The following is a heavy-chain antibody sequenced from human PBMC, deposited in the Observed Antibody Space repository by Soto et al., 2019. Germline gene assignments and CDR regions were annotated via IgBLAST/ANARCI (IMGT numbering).Heavy chain of an antibody. V-gene: IGHV2-5*02. J-gene: IGHJ3*02. Sequence: SGPTLVKPTQTLTLTCTFSGFSLSTSGVGVGWIRQPPGKALEWLALIYWDDDKRYSPSLKSRLTITKDTSKNQVVLTMTNMDPVDTATYYCAHSFHLRSGWISGNAFDIWGQGTMVTVSS. CDR3: AHSFHLRSGWISGNAFDI. CDR2: IYWDDDK. D-gene: IGHD6-19*01. CDR1: GFSLSTSGVG.